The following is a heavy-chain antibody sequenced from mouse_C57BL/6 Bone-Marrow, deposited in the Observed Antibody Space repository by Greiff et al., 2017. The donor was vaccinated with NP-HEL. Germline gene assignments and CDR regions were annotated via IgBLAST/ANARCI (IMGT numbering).Heavy chain of an antibody. Sequence: QVQLQQPGAELVKPGASVKLSCKASGYTFTSYWMQWVKQRPGQGLEWIGEIDPSDSYTNYNQKFKGKATLTVDTSSSTAYMQLSSLTSEDSAVYYGARCPELAMDYWGQGTSVTVSS. J-gene: IGHJ4*01. CDR1: GYTFTSYW. CDR2: IDPSDSYT. CDR3: ARCPELAMDY. V-gene: IGHV1-50*01.